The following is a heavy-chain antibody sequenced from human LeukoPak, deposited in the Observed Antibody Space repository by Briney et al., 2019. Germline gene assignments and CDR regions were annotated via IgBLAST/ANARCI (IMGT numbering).Heavy chain of an antibody. CDR2: ISMDGIQE. CDR3: AREVYSYALDALDL. V-gene: IGHV3-30*04. CDR1: GFRFNNYA. D-gene: IGHD5-18*01. Sequence: GGSLRLSCAASGFRFNNYAMHWVRQPPGMGLEWVAVISMDGIQEYYADSVKGRFSISRDNSKNTLYLQMNSLRSEDTAVYYCAREVYSYALDALDLWGQGTMVTVSS. J-gene: IGHJ3*01.